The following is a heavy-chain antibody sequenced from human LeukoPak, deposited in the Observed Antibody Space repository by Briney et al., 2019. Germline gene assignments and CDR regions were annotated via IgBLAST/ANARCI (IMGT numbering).Heavy chain of an antibody. V-gene: IGHV3-21*01. D-gene: IGHD2-15*01. CDR1: GFTFGGYT. CDR2: ISSSLNM. Sequence: GGSLRLSCVASGFTFGGYTINWVRLAPGKGLEWVSSISSSLNMYFAESVKGRFTISRDSARNSVSLQLNSLRVEDTAVYYCARDAGIVAFDIWGQGTVVTVSS. CDR3: ARDAGIVAFDI. J-gene: IGHJ3*02.